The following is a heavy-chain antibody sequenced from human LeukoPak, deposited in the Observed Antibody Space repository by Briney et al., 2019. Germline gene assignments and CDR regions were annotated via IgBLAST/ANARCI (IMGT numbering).Heavy chain of an antibody. CDR2: TYYRSKWYN. CDR3: ARDGTMRSGPAFDI. D-gene: IGHD3-3*01. V-gene: IGHV6-1*01. CDR1: VDSVSSNSAA. J-gene: IGHJ3*02. Sequence: SQTLSLTCAISVDSVSSNSAAWNWIRHSPTGCIEWLGRTYYRSKWYNDYAVSVKRRITINPDTSKNQFSLQLNSVTPEDTAVYYCARDGTMRSGPAFDIWGQGTMVTVSS.